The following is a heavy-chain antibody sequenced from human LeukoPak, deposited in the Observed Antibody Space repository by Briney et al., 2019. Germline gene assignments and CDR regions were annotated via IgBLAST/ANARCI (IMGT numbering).Heavy chain of an antibody. CDR3: AKVGSGWYYFDY. CDR2: ISGSGGST. V-gene: IGHV3-23*01. Sequence: GGSLRLSCAASGFTFSSYAMSWDRQAPGKGLEWVSAISGSGGSTYYADSVKGRFTISRDNSKNTLYLQMNSLRAEDTAVYYCAKVGSGWYYFDYWGQGTLVTVSS. D-gene: IGHD6-19*01. CDR1: GFTFSSYA. J-gene: IGHJ4*02.